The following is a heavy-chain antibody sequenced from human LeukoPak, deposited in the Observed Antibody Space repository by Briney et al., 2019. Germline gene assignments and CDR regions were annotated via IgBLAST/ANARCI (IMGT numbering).Heavy chain of an antibody. CDR1: GGSISSYY. CDR2: IYASGST. CDR3: ARRHLEGYNAYGLFDY. Sequence: SETLSLTCTVSGGSISSYYWSWIRQPAGKGLEWIGRIYASGSTNYNPSFQSRVTMSVDTSKNQFSLKLSSVTAADTAVYYCARRHLEGYNAYGLFDYWGQGTLVTVSS. J-gene: IGHJ4*02. V-gene: IGHV4-4*07. D-gene: IGHD5-12*01.